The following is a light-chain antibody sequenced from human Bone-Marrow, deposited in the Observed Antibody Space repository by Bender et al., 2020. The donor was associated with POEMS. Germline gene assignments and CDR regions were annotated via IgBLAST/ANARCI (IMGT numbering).Light chain of an antibody. Sequence: YELTQPPSVSVSPEQTATITCSGEKLGEEYACWYQQKPGQSPVVVIYQDTKRPAGIPERFSGSTSGNTASLTISGTQTMDEADYYCQSWGSKTAVFGGGTKLTVL. J-gene: IGLJ2*01. CDR2: QDT. V-gene: IGLV3-1*01. CDR3: QSWGSKTAV. CDR1: KLGEEY.